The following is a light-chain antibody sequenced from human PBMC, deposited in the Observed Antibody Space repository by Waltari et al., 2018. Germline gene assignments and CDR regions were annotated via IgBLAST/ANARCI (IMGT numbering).Light chain of an antibody. CDR3: QVLDTSSDVVV. J-gene: IGLJ2*01. CDR1: NIGSKS. Sequence: SYVLTQPPSVSVAPGQTARITCGGNNIGSKSVHWYQQKSGQAPVLVVYEDSDRPSGIPERFSGSNSGNTATLTISRVEAGDEADYYCQVLDTSSDVVVFGGGTELTVL. V-gene: IGLV3-21*02. CDR2: EDS.